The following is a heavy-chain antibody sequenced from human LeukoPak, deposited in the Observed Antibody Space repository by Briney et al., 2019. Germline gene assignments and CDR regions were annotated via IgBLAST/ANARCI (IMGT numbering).Heavy chain of an antibody. Sequence: PAETLSLTCSVSGVSLSRYYWSWLRQPPGKGLEWIGYIYYSRSTVYNPSPQGRVPIPEDTSEKQFSLRLTSVTSADTAVYYCAKGGQDFVSWAQGIQVTVSS. CDR1: GVSLSRYY. D-gene: IGHD2-15*01. CDR2: IYYSRST. J-gene: IGHJ4*02. CDR3: AKGGQDFVS. V-gene: IGHV4-59*01.